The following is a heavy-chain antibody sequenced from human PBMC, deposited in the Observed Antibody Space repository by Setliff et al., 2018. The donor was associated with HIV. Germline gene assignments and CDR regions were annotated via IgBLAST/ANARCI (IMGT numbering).Heavy chain of an antibody. J-gene: IGHJ4*02. CDR3: AKNYFDTSGWSAVDY. V-gene: IGHV1-2*02. Sequence: GASVKVSCKASGYTFTSYGINWVRQAPGQGFEWMGWMNPNTGNTHYAPKFQGRVTMTRDTSITTAYMEMTKLTSDDTAVYYCAKNYFDTSGWSAVDYWGQGTLVTVSS. CDR1: GYTFTSYG. D-gene: IGHD3-22*01. CDR2: MNPNTGNT.